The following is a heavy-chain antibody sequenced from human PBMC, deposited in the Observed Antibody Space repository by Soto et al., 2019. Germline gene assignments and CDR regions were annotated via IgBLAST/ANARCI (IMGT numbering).Heavy chain of an antibody. V-gene: IGHV1-18*04. D-gene: IGHD3-10*01. Sequence: ASVKVSCKASGYTFTSYGISWVRQAPGQGLEWMGWISAYNGNTNYAQKLQGRVTMTTDTPTSTAYMELRSLRSDDTAVYYCARAKMVRGVTTAPAWFDPWGQGTMVTVSS. CDR2: ISAYNGNT. J-gene: IGHJ5*02. CDR3: ARAKMVRGVTTAPAWFDP. CDR1: GYTFTSYG.